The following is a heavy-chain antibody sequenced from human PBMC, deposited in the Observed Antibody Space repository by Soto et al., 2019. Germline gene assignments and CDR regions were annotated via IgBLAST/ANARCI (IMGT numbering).Heavy chain of an antibody. Sequence: GGSLRLSCAASGFTFSSYAMSWVRQAPGKGLEWVSAISGSGGSTYYADSVKGRFTISRDNSKNTLYLQMNSLRAEDTAVYYCAKASSLYSSSTPNAYWGQGTLVTVSS. D-gene: IGHD6-6*01. CDR1: GFTFSSYA. V-gene: IGHV3-23*01. J-gene: IGHJ4*02. CDR2: ISGSGGST. CDR3: AKASSLYSSSTPNAY.